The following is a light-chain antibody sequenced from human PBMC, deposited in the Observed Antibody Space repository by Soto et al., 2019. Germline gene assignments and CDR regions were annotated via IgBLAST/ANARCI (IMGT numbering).Light chain of an antibody. Sequence: TQSPGTLTLSPGERATLSCRASRSVGTYLAWYQQKLGQAPRLLIYGTSSRATGIPDRFRGSGSGTDFTLTISRLEPEDYAVYYCQQYVSIPLTFGGGTKVDIK. V-gene: IGKV3-20*01. CDR2: GTS. CDR3: QQYVSIPLT. J-gene: IGKJ4*01. CDR1: RSVGTY.